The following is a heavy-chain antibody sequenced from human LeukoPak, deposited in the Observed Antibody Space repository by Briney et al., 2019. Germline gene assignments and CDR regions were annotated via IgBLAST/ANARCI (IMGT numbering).Heavy chain of an antibody. V-gene: IGHV1-24*01. CDR3: ATLDSYYDNSGRPLVPD. CDR2: FNREDDEA. J-gene: IGHJ4*02. D-gene: IGHD3-22*01. Sequence: ASLKVACNISGYTLTDLSMHWVLQAPGKGLEWMGGFNREDDEAIYAPHFQGRVTVTEDTSTDTAYMELSSLRSEDTGVYYCATLDSYYDNSGRPLVPDWGQGTLVTVS. CDR1: GYTLTDLS.